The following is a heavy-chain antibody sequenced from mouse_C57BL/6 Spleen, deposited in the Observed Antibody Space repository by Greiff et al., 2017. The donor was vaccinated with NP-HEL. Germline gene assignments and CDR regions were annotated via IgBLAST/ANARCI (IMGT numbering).Heavy chain of an antibody. CDR3: TPYYGNSYYFDY. J-gene: IGHJ2*01. Sequence: EVQLQQSGAELVRPGASVKLSCTASGFNIKDYYMHWVKQRPEQGLEWIGRIDPEDGDTEYAPKFQGKATMTADTSSNTAYLQLSSLTSEDTAVYYCTPYYGNSYYFDYWGQGTTLTVSS. CDR2: IDPEDGDT. D-gene: IGHD2-10*01. CDR1: GFNIKDYY. V-gene: IGHV14-1*01.